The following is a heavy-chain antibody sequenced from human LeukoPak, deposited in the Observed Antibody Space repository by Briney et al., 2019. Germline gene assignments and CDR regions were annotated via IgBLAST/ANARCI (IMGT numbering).Heavy chain of an antibody. V-gene: IGHV1-69*13. CDR3: ARDRGDGYNFFDY. J-gene: IGHJ4*02. Sequence: ASVKVSCKASGGTFSSYAISWVRQAPGQGLEWMGGIIPIFGTANYAQKFQGRVTITADESTSTAYMELSSLRSEDTAVYYCARDRGDGYNFFDYWGQGTLVTVSS. D-gene: IGHD5-24*01. CDR2: IIPIFGTA. CDR1: GGTFSSYA.